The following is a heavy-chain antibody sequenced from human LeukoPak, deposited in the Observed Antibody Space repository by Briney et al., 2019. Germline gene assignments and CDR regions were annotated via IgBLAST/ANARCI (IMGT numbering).Heavy chain of an antibody. CDR3: ARGGDTVTTDAFDI. J-gene: IGHJ3*02. D-gene: IGHD4-11*01. CDR1: GYTFTSYD. CDR2: MNLNSGNT. Sequence: GASVKVSCKASGYTFTSYDINWVRQATGQGLEWMGWMNLNSGNTGYAQKFQGRVTITRNTSISTAYMELSSLRSEDTAVYYCARGGDTVTTDAFDIWGQGTMVTVSS. V-gene: IGHV1-8*03.